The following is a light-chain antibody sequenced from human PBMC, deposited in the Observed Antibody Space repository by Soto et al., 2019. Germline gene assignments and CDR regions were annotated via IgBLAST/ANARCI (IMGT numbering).Light chain of an antibody. V-gene: IGLV1-47*02. CDR2: GNS. CDR3: ASWDVSLSGHVV. J-gene: IGLJ2*01. Sequence: QSVLTQPPSASGTPGQRVTISCSGSSSNIGSNFVYWYQQLTGTAPKVLIYGNSQRPSGVPDRFSGSKSGTSASLAISGLRSEDEADYYCASWDVSLSGHVVFGGGTQLTVL. CDR1: SSNIGSNF.